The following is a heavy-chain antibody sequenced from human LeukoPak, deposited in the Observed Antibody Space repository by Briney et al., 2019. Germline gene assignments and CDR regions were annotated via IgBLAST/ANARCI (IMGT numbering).Heavy chain of an antibody. CDR1: GFTFSIYA. V-gene: IGHV3-23*01. J-gene: IGHJ4*02. D-gene: IGHD2-15*01. CDR2: ISASGGGST. Sequence: TGGSLRVSCAASGFTFSIYAMSWVRQAPGKGLEWVSTISASGGGSTYYADSVKGRFTISRDNSKNTLYLQMNSLRAEDTAIYYCAKDLETYCSGGSCYSGFDYWGQGTLVTVSS. CDR3: AKDLETYCSGGSCYSGFDY.